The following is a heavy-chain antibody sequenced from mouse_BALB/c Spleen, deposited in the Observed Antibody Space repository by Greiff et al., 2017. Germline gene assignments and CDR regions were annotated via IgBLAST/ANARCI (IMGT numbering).Heavy chain of an antibody. D-gene: IGHD1-3*01. CDR3: ARKEWVNFGDY. CDR2: ILPGSGST. Sequence: QVQLKESGAELMKPGASVKISCKATGYTFSSYWIEWVKQRPGHGLEWIGEILPGSGSTNYNEKFKGKATFTADTSSTTAYMQLSSLTSEDSAVYYGARKEWVNFGDYWGQGTTLTVSS. CDR1: GYTFSSYW. J-gene: IGHJ2*01. V-gene: IGHV1-9*01.